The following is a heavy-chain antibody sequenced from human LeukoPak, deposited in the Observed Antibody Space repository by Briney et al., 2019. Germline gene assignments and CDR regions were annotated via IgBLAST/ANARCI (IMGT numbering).Heavy chain of an antibody. Sequence: GGSLRLSCAASGFSFSSYGMHWVRQAPGKGLEWVAVISNDGSITKYGDSVKGRFTISRDNSKNTLYVQMNSLRAEDTAVYYCARQSSGWYGLNYWGQGTLVTVSS. CDR3: ARQSSGWYGLNY. V-gene: IGHV3-30*03. J-gene: IGHJ4*02. CDR1: GFSFSSYG. CDR2: ISNDGSIT. D-gene: IGHD6-19*01.